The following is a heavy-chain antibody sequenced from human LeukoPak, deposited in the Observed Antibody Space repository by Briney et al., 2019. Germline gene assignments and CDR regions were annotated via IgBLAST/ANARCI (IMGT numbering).Heavy chain of an antibody. J-gene: IGHJ6*03. Sequence: GGSLRLSCAASGFTFSSYWMSWVRQAPGKGLEWVANIKQDGSEKYYVDSVKGRFTISRDNAKNSLYLQMNSLRAEDTAVYYCARNTPDSSEYYYYMDVWGKGTTVTVSS. CDR3: ARNTPDSSEYYYYMDV. D-gene: IGHD3-22*01. V-gene: IGHV3-7*01. CDR1: GFTFSSYW. CDR2: IKQDGSEK.